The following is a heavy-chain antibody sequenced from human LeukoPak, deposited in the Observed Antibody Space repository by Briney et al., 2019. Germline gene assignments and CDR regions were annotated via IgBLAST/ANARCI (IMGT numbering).Heavy chain of an antibody. D-gene: IGHD1-14*01. CDR2: IHPNIGGR. V-gene: IGHV1-2*02. CDR1: GYTFTDYH. CDR3: ARLTGGSETN. J-gene: IGHJ4*02. Sequence: ASVKVSCKASGYTFTDYHIHGVRQAPGQRPEWMGWIHPNIGGRNYAQKFEGRVTMSRDTSISTVYMELSSLRSDDTAMYYCARLTGGSETNWGQGTLVTVSA.